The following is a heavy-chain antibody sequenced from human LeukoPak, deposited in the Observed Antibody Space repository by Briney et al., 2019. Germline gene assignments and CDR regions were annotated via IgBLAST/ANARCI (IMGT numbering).Heavy chain of an antibody. Sequence: GGSLRLSCAASGFTFSSYAMRWVRQAPGKGLEWVSAISGSGGSTYYADSVKGRFTVSRDNSKNTLYLQMNSVRAEDTAVYYCAKSHYGDLFDYWGQGTLVTVSS. V-gene: IGHV3-23*01. D-gene: IGHD4-17*01. J-gene: IGHJ4*02. CDR1: GFTFSSYA. CDR3: AKSHYGDLFDY. CDR2: ISGSGGST.